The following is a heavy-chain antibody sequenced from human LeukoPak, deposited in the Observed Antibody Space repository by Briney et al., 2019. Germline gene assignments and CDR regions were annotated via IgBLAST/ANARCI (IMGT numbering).Heavy chain of an antibody. CDR3: ARGFRGANWFDP. J-gene: IGHJ5*02. D-gene: IGHD3-10*01. CDR1: GFTFSSYW. V-gene: IGHV3-7*04. CDR2: IKQDSSER. Sequence: HRGGSLRLSCAASGFTFSSYWMTWVRQAPGRGLEWVANIKQDSSERYYVDSVKGRFTISRDNANNSLFLQMNSLRGEDTAVYYCARGFRGANWFDPWGQGNLDTVSS.